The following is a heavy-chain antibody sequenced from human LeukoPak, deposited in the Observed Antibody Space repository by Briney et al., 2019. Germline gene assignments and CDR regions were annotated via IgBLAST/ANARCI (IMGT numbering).Heavy chain of an antibody. Sequence: PSQTLSLTCTVSGGSISSGGYYWSWIRQPPGKGLEWIGYIYHSGSTYYNPSLKSRVTISVDRSKNQFSLKLSSVTAADTAVYYCARDTTGLVAAAGTPGAFDIWGQGTMVTVSS. CDR2: IYHSGST. CDR1: GGSISSGGYY. D-gene: IGHD6-13*01. CDR3: ARDTTGLVAAAGTPGAFDI. V-gene: IGHV4-30-2*01. J-gene: IGHJ3*02.